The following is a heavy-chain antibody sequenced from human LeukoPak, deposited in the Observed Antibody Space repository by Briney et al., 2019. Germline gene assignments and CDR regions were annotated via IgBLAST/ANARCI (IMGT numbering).Heavy chain of an antibody. V-gene: IGHV5-51*01. CDR3: ARQNYDFWGGHKKAYYYMDV. CDR1: GYIFTSYW. D-gene: IGHD3-3*01. J-gene: IGHJ6*03. Sequence: GESLKISCKGSGYIFTSYWIAWVRQMPGKGLEWMGIIYPGDSDTRYSPSFQGQVTISADKSISTAYLQWSSLKASDTAMYYCARQNYDFWGGHKKAYYYMDVWGKGTTVTVSS. CDR2: IYPGDSDT.